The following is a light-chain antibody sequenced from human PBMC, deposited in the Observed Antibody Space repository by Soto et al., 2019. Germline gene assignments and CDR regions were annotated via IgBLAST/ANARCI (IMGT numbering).Light chain of an antibody. CDR2: AAS. V-gene: IGKV1-27*01. CDR1: QGISNY. CDR3: QKYNNAPRS. Sequence: DIQMTQSPSSLSASVGDTVTITCRASQGISNYLAWYQQKPGQVPNLLIYAASTLQSGVPSRFSGSGSGTDFTLTISTLRPEDVATDYCQKYNNAPRSLGHGTKVES. J-gene: IGKJ1*01.